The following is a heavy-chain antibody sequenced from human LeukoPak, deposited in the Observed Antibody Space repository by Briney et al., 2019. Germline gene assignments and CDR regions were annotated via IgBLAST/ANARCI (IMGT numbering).Heavy chain of an antibody. CDR1: GASISSDC. D-gene: IGHD5-18*01. CDR2: VHHSGTA. Sequence: SETLSLICTVSGASISSDCWSWIRQPPGKALEWIGYVHHSGTANYNPSLESRVIISGDTSKNQFSLKLSSVTAADTAVYYCAKSPRADSYLFDTWGQGILVTVSS. CDR3: AKSPRADSYLFDT. V-gene: IGHV4-59*01. J-gene: IGHJ5*02.